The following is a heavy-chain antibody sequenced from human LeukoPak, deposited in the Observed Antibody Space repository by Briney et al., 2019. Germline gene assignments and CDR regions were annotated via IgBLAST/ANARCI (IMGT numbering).Heavy chain of an antibody. CDR1: GGSFSGYY. CDR3: ARAPLERWLQLGTYYFDY. J-gene: IGHJ4*02. V-gene: IGHV4-34*01. CDR2: INHSGST. Sequence: SETLSLTCAVYGGSFSGYYWSWIRQPPGKGLEWIGEINHSGSTNYNPSLKSRVTISVDTSKNQFSLKLSSVTAADTAVYYCARAPLERWLQLGTYYFDYWGQGTLVTVSS. D-gene: IGHD5-24*01.